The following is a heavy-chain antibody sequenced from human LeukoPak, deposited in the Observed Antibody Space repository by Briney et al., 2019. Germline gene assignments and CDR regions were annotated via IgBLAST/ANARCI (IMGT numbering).Heavy chain of an antibody. CDR1: GFTFSSYG. CDR2: IRYDGNNK. J-gene: IGHJ4*02. D-gene: IGHD6-6*01. CDR3: AKGGSSFDY. Sequence: GGSLRLSCAASGFTFSSYGMHWVRQAPGKGLEWVAFIRYDGNNKYYVDSVKGRFTISRDNSKNTLYLQMNSLRAEDTAVYYCAKGGSSFDYWGQGTLVTVSS. V-gene: IGHV3-30*02.